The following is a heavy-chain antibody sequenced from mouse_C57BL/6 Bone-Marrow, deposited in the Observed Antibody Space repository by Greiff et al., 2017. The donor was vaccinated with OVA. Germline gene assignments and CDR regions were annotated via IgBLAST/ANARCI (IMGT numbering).Heavy chain of an antibody. D-gene: IGHD4-1*01. Sequence: VQLQQPGAELVKPGASVKLSCKASGYTFTSYWMQWVKQRPGQGLEWIGEIDPSDSYTNYNQKFKGKATLTVDTSSSTAYMQLSSLTSEDSAVYYCARWEFWYFDVWGTGTTGTVSS. J-gene: IGHJ1*03. V-gene: IGHV1-50*01. CDR1: GYTFTSYW. CDR2: IDPSDSYT. CDR3: ARWEFWYFDV.